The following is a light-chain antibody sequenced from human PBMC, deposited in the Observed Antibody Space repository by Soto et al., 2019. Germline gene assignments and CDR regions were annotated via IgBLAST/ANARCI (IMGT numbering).Light chain of an antibody. J-gene: IGKJ1*01. CDR3: YQYDSSPWT. CDR1: QSVSGSY. V-gene: IGKV3-20*01. Sequence: EIVMTQSPGTLSLSPGEVATLSCRASQSVSGSYLAWYQQKPGQAPRLVIYDASSRATGIRDRFSGSGSGTDFTLTISRLEAEDFAVYFCYQYDSSPWTFGQGTKVDIK. CDR2: DAS.